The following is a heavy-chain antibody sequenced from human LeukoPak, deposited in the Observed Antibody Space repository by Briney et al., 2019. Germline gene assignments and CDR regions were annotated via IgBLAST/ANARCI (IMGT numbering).Heavy chain of an antibody. CDR2: IKQDGSEK. CDR1: GFTFSSYW. J-gene: IGHJ3*02. Sequence: PGGSLRLSCAASGFTFSSYWMTWVRQAPGKGLEWVANIKQDGSEKYYVDSVKGRFTISRDNAKNSLYLQMNSLRAEDTAVYYCARARGYYGSGGAFDIWGQGTMVTVSS. CDR3: ARARGYYGSGGAFDI. D-gene: IGHD3-10*01. V-gene: IGHV3-7*01.